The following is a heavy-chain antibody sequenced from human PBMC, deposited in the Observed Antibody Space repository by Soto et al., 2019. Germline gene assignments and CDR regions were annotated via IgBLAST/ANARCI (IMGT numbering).Heavy chain of an antibody. Sequence: ASVKVYCRASGGTFSSYAISWVRQAPGQVLEWMGWISAYNFNTNYAQKLHVRVTMXTXTSXSXXXSELRXXXSDDTAVYYCARDGTYSSSSGYYYYGMDVWGQGTTVTVSS. CDR2: ISAYNFNT. V-gene: IGHV1-18*01. J-gene: IGHJ6*02. CDR1: GGTFSSYA. D-gene: IGHD6-6*01. CDR3: ARDGTYSSSSGYYYYGMDV.